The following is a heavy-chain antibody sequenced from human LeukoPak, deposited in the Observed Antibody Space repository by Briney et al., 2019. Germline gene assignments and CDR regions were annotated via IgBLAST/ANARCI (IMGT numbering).Heavy chain of an antibody. J-gene: IGHJ4*02. CDR1: GYSISSGYY. V-gene: IGHV4-38-2*02. CDR3: GREGTEIAAAGTDY. CDR2: IYHSGST. Sequence: SETLSLTCTVSGYSISSGYYWGWIRQPPGKGLEWIGSIYHSGSTYYNPSLKSRVTISVDTSKNQFSLKLSSVTAADTAVYYCGREGTEIAAAGTDYWGQGTLVTVSS. D-gene: IGHD6-13*01.